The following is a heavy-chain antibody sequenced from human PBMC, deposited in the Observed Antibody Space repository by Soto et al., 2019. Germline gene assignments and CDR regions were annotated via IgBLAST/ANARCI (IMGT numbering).Heavy chain of an antibody. J-gene: IGHJ1*01. D-gene: IGHD3-16*02. V-gene: IGHV4-59*01. CDR3: ARGATFGGVIVTQYFQH. Sequence: PSETLSLTCTVSGGSIGSYYWSWIRQPPGKGLEWIGYIYYSGSTNYNPSLKSRVTISVDTSKNQFSLKLSSVTAADTAVYYCARGATFGGVIVTQYFQHWGQGTLVTVSS. CDR1: GGSIGSYY. CDR2: IYYSGST.